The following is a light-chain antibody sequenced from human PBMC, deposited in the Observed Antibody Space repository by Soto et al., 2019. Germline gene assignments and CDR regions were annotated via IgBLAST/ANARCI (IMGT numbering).Light chain of an antibody. V-gene: IGKV3-20*01. Sequence: EIVFTQSPGTPSLSPGERAALSCRASQSVSSSYLAWYQQKPGQAPRLLIYGASSRATGIPDRFSGSGSGTDFTLTISRLEPEDFGVYYCQQYGDSPLTSGPGTKVDIK. CDR2: GAS. J-gene: IGKJ3*01. CDR1: QSVSSSY. CDR3: QQYGDSPLT.